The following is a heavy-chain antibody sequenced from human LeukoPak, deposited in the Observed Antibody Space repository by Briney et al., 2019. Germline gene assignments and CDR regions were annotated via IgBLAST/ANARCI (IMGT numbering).Heavy chain of an antibody. CDR3: AKASYCTNGVCYLFDY. J-gene: IGHJ4*02. CDR2: IWYDGSNK. V-gene: IGHV3-33*06. Sequence: GRSLRLSCAASGFTFSSYGMHWVRQAPGKGLEWVAVIWYDGSNKYYADSVKGRFTISRDNYKNTLYLQMNSLRAEDTAVYYCAKASYCTNGVCYLFDYWGQGTLVTVSS. CDR1: GFTFSSYG. D-gene: IGHD2-8*01.